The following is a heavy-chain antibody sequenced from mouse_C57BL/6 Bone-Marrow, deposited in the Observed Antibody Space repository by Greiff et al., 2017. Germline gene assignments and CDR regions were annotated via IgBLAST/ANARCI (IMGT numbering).Heavy chain of an antibody. V-gene: IGHV1-15*01. Sequence: QVQLKESGAELVRPGASVTLSCKASGYTFTDYEMHWVKQTPVHGLEWIGAIDPETGGTAYNQKFKGKAILTADKSSSTAYMELRSLTSEDSAVYYGTVPYYYGSSCYYAMDYWGQGTSVTVSS. CDR3: TVPYYYGSSCYYAMDY. CDR2: IDPETGGT. D-gene: IGHD1-1*01. CDR1: GYTFTDYE. J-gene: IGHJ4*01.